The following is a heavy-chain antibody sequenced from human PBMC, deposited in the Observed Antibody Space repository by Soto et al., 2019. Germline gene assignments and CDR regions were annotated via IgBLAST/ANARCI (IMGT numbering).Heavy chain of an antibody. CDR1: GFTFSSYA. D-gene: IGHD6-13*01. J-gene: IGHJ6*02. CDR2: ISGSSSYI. CDR3: ARDLYSSSWYIGDYYYYGMDV. V-gene: IGHV3-21*01. Sequence: PGGSLRLSCAASGFTFSSYAMSWVRQAPGKGLEWVSAISGSSSYIYYADSVKGRFTISRDNAKNSLYLQMNSLRAEDTAVYYCARDLYSSSWYIGDYYYYGMDVWGQGTTVTVSS.